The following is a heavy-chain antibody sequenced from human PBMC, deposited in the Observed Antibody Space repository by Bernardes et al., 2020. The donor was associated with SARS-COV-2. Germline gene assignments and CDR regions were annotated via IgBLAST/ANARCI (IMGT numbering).Heavy chain of an antibody. J-gene: IGHJ4*02. CDR1: GGSFSGYY. V-gene: IGHV4-34*01. D-gene: IGHD2-2*01. Sequence: ETLSLTCAVYGGSFSGYYWSWVRQPPGKGLEWIGEIDHRGITAYNPSLKSRVAISVDTSKNQFSLTLTSVTAADTAVYYCARGVGYCSSTSCDYWGQGTLVTVSS. CDR2: IDHRGIT. CDR3: ARGVGYCSSTSCDY.